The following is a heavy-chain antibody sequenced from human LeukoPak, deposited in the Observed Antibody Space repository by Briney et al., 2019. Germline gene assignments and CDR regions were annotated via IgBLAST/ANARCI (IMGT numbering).Heavy chain of an antibody. Sequence: LLGGSLRLSCVASGSTFSSFAMSWVRQAPGKGLEWVSAISSIGISTYYADSVKGRFTISRDNSKNTLYLQMNSLRAEDTAVYYCAKDRSGSYSQGLDYWGQGTLVTVSS. D-gene: IGHD1-26*01. CDR1: GSTFSSFA. CDR2: ISSIGIST. J-gene: IGHJ4*02. V-gene: IGHV3-23*01. CDR3: AKDRSGSYSQGLDY.